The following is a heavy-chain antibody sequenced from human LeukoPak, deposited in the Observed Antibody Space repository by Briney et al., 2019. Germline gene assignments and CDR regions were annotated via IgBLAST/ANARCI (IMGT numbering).Heavy chain of an antibody. D-gene: IGHD6-13*01. V-gene: IGHV4-59*12. J-gene: IGHJ3*02. CDR3: ARASYRSNNAFDI. CDR2: IYNSGST. CDR1: GGSITSYY. Sequence: SETLSLTCTVSGGSITSYYWSWIRQPPGKGLEWIAYIYNSGSTNYHPSLKSRVTISVDTSKNQFSLKLSSVTAADTAVYYCARASYRSNNAFDIWGQGTMVTVSS.